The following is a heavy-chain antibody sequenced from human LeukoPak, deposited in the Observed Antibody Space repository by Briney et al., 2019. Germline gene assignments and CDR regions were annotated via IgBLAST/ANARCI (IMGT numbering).Heavy chain of an antibody. J-gene: IGHJ3*02. CDR3: AKDPNGDYVGAFDS. Sequence: GGALRLSCAASGFTFSNYALIWVRQAPERGLQWVSAITGSGAGTYYEDSVKGRFTISRDNSKNTLYLQMNSLRAEDTAIYYCAKDPNGDYVGAFDSWGQGTMVTVSP. CDR1: GFTFSNYA. V-gene: IGHV3-23*01. D-gene: IGHD4-17*01. CDR2: ITGSGAGT.